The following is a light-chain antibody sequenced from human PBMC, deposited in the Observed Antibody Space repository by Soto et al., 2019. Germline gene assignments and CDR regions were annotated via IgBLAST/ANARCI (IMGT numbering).Light chain of an antibody. CDR2: DAS. V-gene: IGKV1-5*01. CDR3: QQYSSAST. CDR1: QSISQY. J-gene: IGKJ2*01. Sequence: DIQMTQSPSSLSASVGDRVTITCRASQSISQYLAWYQQKPGKAPKLLIYDASTLEGGIPSRFSGSGSGTKFTLTIRSLQPADFATYYCQQYSSASTFGQGTKLGIK.